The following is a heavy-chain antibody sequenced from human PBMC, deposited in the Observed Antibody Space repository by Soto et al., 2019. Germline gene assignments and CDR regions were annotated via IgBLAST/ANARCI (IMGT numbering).Heavy chain of an antibody. CDR3: ASRSDYTLPNYDYYSIDP. CDR2: INHNGST. Sequence: QVQLQQWGAGLLKPSETLSLTCAVYGGSFSGYYWSWIRQPPGKGLEWIGEINHNGSTNYNPSLKRRVTISVDTSTNQFSLKLISVATADTAVYYCASRSDYTLPNYDYYSIDPWGKGTTVTVSS. CDR1: GGSFSGYY. D-gene: IGHD4-17*01. J-gene: IGHJ6*03. V-gene: IGHV4-34*01.